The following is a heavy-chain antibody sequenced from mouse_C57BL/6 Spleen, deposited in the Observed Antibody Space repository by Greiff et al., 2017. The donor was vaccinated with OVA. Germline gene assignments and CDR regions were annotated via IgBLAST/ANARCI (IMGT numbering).Heavy chain of an antibody. CDR1: GYTFTSYW. D-gene: IGHD3-1*01. CDR2: IYPGSGST. Sequence: VQLQQSGAELVKPGASVKMSCKASGYTFTSYWITWVKQRPGQGLEWIGDIYPGSGSTNYNEKFKSKAPLTVDTSSSTAYMQLSSLTSEDSAVYYCASRGTPPDYWGQGTTLTVSS. V-gene: IGHV1-55*01. J-gene: IGHJ2*01. CDR3: ASRGTPPDY.